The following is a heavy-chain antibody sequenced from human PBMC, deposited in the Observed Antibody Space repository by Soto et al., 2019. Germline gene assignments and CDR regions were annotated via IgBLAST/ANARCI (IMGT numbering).Heavy chain of an antibody. D-gene: IGHD6-13*01. V-gene: IGHV3-21*01. Sequence: GESLKISCAASGFTFSSYSMNWVRQAPGKGLEWVSSISSSSSYIYYADSVKGRFTISRDNAKNSLYLQMNSLRAEDTAVYYCARDMYSSSWYWFDPWGQGTLVTVSS. CDR3: ARDMYSSSWYWFDP. CDR2: ISSSSSYI. CDR1: GFTFSSYS. J-gene: IGHJ5*02.